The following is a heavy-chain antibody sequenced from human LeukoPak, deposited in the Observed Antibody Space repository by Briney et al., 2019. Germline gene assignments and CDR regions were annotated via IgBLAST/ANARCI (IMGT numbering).Heavy chain of an antibody. CDR3: ARQVQVDY. D-gene: IGHD1-1*01. CDR2: ISSSSSYI. CDR1: GFTFSSYS. J-gene: IGHJ4*02. V-gene: IGHV3-21*01. Sequence: GGSLRLSCAASGFTFSSYSMNWVRQAPGKGLEWVSSISSSSSYIYYAGSVKGRFTISRDNAKNSLYLQMNSLRAEDTAVYYCARQVQVDYWGQGTLVTVSS.